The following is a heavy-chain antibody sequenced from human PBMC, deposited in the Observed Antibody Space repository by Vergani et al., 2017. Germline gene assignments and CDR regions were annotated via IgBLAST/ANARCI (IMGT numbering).Heavy chain of an antibody. J-gene: IGHJ4*02. D-gene: IGHD5-12*01. Sequence: QVQLVQSGAEVKKPGSSVKVSCKASGGTFSSYVISWVRQAPGQGLEWLGGIIPIFGTANYTQKFQGRVTITADESTSTAYMELCSLRSEDTAVYYCARDRPRGYSGYDSPYYFDYWGQGTLVTVSS. V-gene: IGHV1-69*01. CDR3: ARDRPRGYSGYDSPYYFDY. CDR2: IIPIFGTA. CDR1: GGTFSSYV.